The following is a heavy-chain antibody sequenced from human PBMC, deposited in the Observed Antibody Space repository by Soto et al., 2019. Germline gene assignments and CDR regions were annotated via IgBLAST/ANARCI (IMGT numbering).Heavy chain of an antibody. CDR3: EKGGEGSCTQPSWLYFSDS. CDR1: GFTFSSYA. J-gene: IGHJ4*02. D-gene: IGHD2-8*01. V-gene: IGHV3-23*01. CDR2: ISGSGDSS. Sequence: GGSLRLSCAASGFTFSSYAMSWVRQAPGKGLEWVSTISGSGDSSYYATSVKGRFTISRDNSRNTLDLQMNSLRVEDTAVYYWEKGGEGSCTQPSWLYFSDSWGKGTLVTVSS.